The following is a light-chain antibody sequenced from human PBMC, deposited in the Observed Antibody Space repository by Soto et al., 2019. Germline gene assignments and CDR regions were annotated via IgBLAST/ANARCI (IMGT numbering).Light chain of an antibody. CDR2: SNN. Sequence: QSVLTQPPSASGTPGQRVTISCSGSSANSESNTVNWYQQLPGTAPKLLIYSNNQRPSGVPDRFSGCKSGTSASLAISGIQFEDEDDYYCAAWDDSSNWVFGGGTKLTVL. J-gene: IGLJ2*01. V-gene: IGLV1-44*01. CDR3: AAWDDSSNWV. CDR1: SANSESNT.